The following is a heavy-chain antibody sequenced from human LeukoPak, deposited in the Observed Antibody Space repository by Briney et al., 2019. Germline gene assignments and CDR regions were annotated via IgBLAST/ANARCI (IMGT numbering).Heavy chain of an antibody. J-gene: IGHJ6*02. CDR3: ARECRLYGSGSYYYYYGMDV. V-gene: IGHV1-2*02. CDR2: INPNSGGT. D-gene: IGHD3-10*01. Sequence: GASVKVSCMASGYTFTGYYMHWVRQAPGQGLEWMGWINPNSGGTNYAQKFQGRVTMTRDTSISTAYMELSRLRSDDTAVYYCARECRLYGSGSYYYYYGMDVWGQGTTVTVSS. CDR1: GYTFTGYY.